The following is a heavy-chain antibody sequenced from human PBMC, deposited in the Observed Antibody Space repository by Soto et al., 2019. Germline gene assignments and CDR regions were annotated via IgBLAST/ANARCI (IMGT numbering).Heavy chain of an antibody. J-gene: IGHJ4*02. CDR3: AKLTRSHPRIAAHDY. Sequence: GGSLRLSCAASGFTFSSYAMSWVRQAPGKGLEWVSAISGSGGSTYYADSVKGRFTISRDNSKNTLYLQMSSLRAEDTAVYYCAKLTRSHPRIAAHDYWGQGTLVTVSS. D-gene: IGHD6-13*01. CDR2: ISGSGGST. CDR1: GFTFSSYA. V-gene: IGHV3-23*01.